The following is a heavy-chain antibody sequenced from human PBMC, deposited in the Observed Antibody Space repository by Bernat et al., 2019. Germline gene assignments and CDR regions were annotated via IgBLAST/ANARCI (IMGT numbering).Heavy chain of an antibody. D-gene: IGHD4-17*01. V-gene: IGHV3-7*03. Sequence: EVQLVESGGHLVQPGGSLRLSCAASGFIFSSYWMNWVRQAPGKGLEWVANIKQDGSEKYYVDSVKGRFTISRDNAKNSLYLQMDSLRAGDTAVYFCARGVRGDNGFDIWGQGTTVTVSS. CDR2: IKQDGSEK. J-gene: IGHJ3*02. CDR3: ARGVRGDNGFDI. CDR1: GFIFSSYW.